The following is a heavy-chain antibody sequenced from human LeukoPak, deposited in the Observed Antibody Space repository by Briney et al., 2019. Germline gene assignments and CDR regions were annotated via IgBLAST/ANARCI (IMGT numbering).Heavy chain of an antibody. D-gene: IGHD5-12*01. CDR1: GLTVSSNC. J-gene: IGHJ4*02. Sequence: GGSLRLSCAASGLTVSSNCMSWVRQAPGKGLEWVSLIYSGGSTYYTDSVKGRFTISRDNSKNTLYLQMGSLRGEDTAVYYCVRDSFYTGYDRGFGYWGQGTLVTVSS. CDR2: IYSGGST. V-gene: IGHV3-53*05. CDR3: VRDSFYTGYDRGFGY.